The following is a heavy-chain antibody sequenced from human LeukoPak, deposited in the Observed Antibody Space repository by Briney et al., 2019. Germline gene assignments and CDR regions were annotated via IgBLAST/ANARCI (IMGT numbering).Heavy chain of an antibody. J-gene: IGHJ6*02. CDR3: ARATTHYYYYGMDV. Sequence: ASETLSLTCTVSGGSITGYYWSWIRQPPGKGLEWIGYIYYSGSTYYNPSLKSRVTISVDTSKNQFSLKLSSVTAADTAVYYCARATTHYYYYGMDVWGQGTTVTVSS. V-gene: IGHV4-30-4*01. CDR2: IYYSGST. CDR1: GGSITGYY. D-gene: IGHD1-26*01.